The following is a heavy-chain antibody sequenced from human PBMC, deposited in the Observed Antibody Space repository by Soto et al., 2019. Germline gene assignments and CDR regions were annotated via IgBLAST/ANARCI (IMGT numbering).Heavy chain of an antibody. D-gene: IGHD2-2*03. Sequence: PRGSLRLSCAASGFTVSSNDRSWVRQAPGKGLEWVSVIYSGGSTYYADSVKGRFTISRHNSKNTLYLQMNSLRAEDTAVYYCARAPRLDLDFDYWGQGTLVTVSS. CDR3: ARAPRLDLDFDY. V-gene: IGHV3-53*04. CDR1: GFTVSSND. CDR2: IYSGGST. J-gene: IGHJ4*02.